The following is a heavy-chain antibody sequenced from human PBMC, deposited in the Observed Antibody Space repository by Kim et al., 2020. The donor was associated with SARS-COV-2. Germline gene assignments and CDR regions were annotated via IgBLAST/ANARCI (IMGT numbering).Heavy chain of an antibody. Sequence: GGSLRLSCAASGFTFSSYWMSWVRQAPGKGLEWVSNIKHDGSEKYYVDSVKGRFSISSDNAKNSLYLQMNSLRAEDTAVYYCARMLHNYAFDYWGQGTLV. V-gene: IGHV3-7*03. D-gene: IGHD4-4*01. CDR2: IKHDGSEK. J-gene: IGHJ4*02. CDR1: GFTFSSYW. CDR3: ARMLHNYAFDY.